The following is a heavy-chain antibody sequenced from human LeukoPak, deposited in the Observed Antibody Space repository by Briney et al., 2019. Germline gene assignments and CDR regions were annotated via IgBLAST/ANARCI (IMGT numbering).Heavy chain of an antibody. CDR2: INPNSGGT. J-gene: IGHJ4*02. D-gene: IGHD2-8*01. Sequence: GASVKVSCKASGYTFTGYYMHWVRQAPGQGLEWMGWINPNSGGTNYAQKFQGRVTMTRDTSISTAYMELSRLRSDDTAVYYCARDYAMAYLIFDYWGQGTLVTVSS. CDR1: GYTFTGYY. V-gene: IGHV1-2*02. CDR3: ARDYAMAYLIFDY.